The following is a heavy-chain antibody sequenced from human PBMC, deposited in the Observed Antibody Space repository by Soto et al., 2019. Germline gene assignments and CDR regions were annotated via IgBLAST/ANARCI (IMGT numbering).Heavy chain of an antibody. D-gene: IGHD2-15*01. Sequence: EVQLLESGGGLVQPGGSLRLSCAASGFTFSSYAMSWVRQAPGKGLEWVSTISGSGGNTYYADSVKGRFTISRDNSKNTLYLQMNSLRAEDTAVYYCAKDLKDEYCSGGSCYPDAFDIWGQGTMVTVSS. CDR2: ISGSGGNT. J-gene: IGHJ3*02. V-gene: IGHV3-23*01. CDR3: AKDLKDEYCSGGSCYPDAFDI. CDR1: GFTFSSYA.